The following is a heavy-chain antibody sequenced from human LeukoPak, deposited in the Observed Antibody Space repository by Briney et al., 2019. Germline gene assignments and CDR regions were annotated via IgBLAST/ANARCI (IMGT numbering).Heavy chain of an antibody. D-gene: IGHD3-3*01. J-gene: IGHJ3*02. CDR2: ISSSGSTI. CDR1: GFTFSDYY. V-gene: IGHV3-11*04. Sequence: GGSLRLSCAASGFTFSDYYMSWIRQAPGKGLEWVSYISSSGSTIYYADSVKGRFTISRDNAKNSLYLQMNSLRAEDTAMYYCARVWLRRRDYDFWSGYYTSGAFDIWGQGTMVTVSS. CDR3: ARVWLRRRDYDFWSGYYTSGAFDI.